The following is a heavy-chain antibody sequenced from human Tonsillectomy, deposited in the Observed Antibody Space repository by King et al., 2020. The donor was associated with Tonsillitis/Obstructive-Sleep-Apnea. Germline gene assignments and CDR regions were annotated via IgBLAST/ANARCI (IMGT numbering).Heavy chain of an antibody. CDR3: AALDLTRGYSYGSFDY. Sequence: QLQESGPGLVKPSETLSLTCTVSGGSISSSSYYWGWIRQPPGKGLEWIGSIYYSGSTYYNPSLKSRVTISVDTSKNQFSLKLSSVTAADTAVYYCAALDLTRGYSYGSFDYWGQGTLVTVSS. V-gene: IGHV4-39*01. J-gene: IGHJ4*02. CDR1: GGSISSSSYY. CDR2: IYYSGST. D-gene: IGHD5-18*01.